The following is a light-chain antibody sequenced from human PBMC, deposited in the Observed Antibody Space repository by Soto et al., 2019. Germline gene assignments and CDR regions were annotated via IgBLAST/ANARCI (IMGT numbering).Light chain of an antibody. J-gene: IGLJ1*01. CDR3: CSYAGSYV. CDR2: EVT. CDR1: GTDVGSYQY. V-gene: IGLV2-11*01. Sequence: QSALTQPRSVSGSPGQSVTISCTGTGTDVGSYQYVSWYQQYPGKAPKLMIYEVTKRPSGVPDRFSGSKSGNTASLSISGLQADDEADYYCCSYAGSYVFGTGTKLTVL.